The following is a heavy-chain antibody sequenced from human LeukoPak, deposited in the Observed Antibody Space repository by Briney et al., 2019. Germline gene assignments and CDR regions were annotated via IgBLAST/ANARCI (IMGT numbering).Heavy chain of an antibody. J-gene: IGHJ3*02. CDR3: ARVGYSSGWSGAFDI. Sequence: PGGSLRLSCGASGFTFSDYTMNWVRQAPGKGLEWVSYISLSGDTIYYADSVKGRFTISRDNAKNSLYLQMNSLRAEDTAVYYCARVGYSSGWSGAFDIWGQGTTATVSS. CDR1: GFTFSDYT. V-gene: IGHV3-48*04. D-gene: IGHD6-19*01. CDR2: ISLSGDTI.